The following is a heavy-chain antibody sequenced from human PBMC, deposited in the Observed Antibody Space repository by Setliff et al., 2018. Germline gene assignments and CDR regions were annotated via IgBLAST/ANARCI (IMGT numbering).Heavy chain of an antibody. CDR2: INPSSGRT. CDR1: GYTFTSHY. V-gene: IGHV1-46*01. Sequence: GASVKVSCKASGYTFTSHYMHWVRQAPGLGLEWMGTINPSSGRTSYAQKFQGRLTLTRDTSIRTTYMELATLRSDDTAVYYCARARHFGMDVWGQGTTVTVSS. J-gene: IGHJ6*02. CDR3: ARARHFGMDV.